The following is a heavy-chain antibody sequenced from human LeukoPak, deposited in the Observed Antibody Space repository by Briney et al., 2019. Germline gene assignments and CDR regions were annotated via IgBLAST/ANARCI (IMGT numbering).Heavy chain of an antibody. CDR3: ARSYDDYAGYPH. CDR2: IYYSGST. CDR1: GGSISSGGYY. D-gene: IGHD4-17*01. Sequence: PSETLSLTCTVSGGSISSGGYYWSWIRQPPGKGLEWIGYIYYSGSTNYNPSLRSRVTISIDTSKSQFSLKLSSVTAADTAVYYCARSYDDYAGYPHWGQGTLVTVSS. J-gene: IGHJ4*02. V-gene: IGHV4-61*08.